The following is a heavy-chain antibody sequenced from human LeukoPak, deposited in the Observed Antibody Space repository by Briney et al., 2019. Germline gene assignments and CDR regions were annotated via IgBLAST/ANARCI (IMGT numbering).Heavy chain of an antibody. Sequence: SETLSLTCTVSGGSISSYYWSWIRQPAGKGLEWIGRIYTSGSTNYNPSLKSRVTMSVDTSKNQFSLKLSSVTAADTAVYYCASGSYYGSYYYYMDVWGKGTTVTVSS. CDR3: ASGSYYGSYYYYMDV. CDR1: GGSISSYY. CDR2: IYTSGST. D-gene: IGHD1-26*01. J-gene: IGHJ6*03. V-gene: IGHV4-4*07.